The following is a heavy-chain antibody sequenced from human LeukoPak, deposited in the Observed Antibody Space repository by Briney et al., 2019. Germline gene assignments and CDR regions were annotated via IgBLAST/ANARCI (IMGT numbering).Heavy chain of an antibody. Sequence: PSQTLSLTCAVSGGSISSGGYSWSWIRQPPGKGLEWIGYIYHSGSTYYNPSLKSRVTILVDTSKNQFSLKLSSVTAADTAVYYCAREAFAGISGFDPWGQGTLVTVSS. J-gene: IGHJ5*02. CDR3: AREAFAGISGFDP. CDR2: IYHSGST. CDR1: GGSISSGGYS. V-gene: IGHV4-30-2*05. D-gene: IGHD2-15*01.